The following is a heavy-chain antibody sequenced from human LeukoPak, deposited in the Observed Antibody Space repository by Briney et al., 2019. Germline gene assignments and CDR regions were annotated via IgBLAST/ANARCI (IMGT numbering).Heavy chain of an antibody. J-gene: IGHJ5*02. CDR1: GYTFTSYA. CDR3: ARWGYGSGSYPNGGFDP. Sequence: ASVKVSCKASGYTFTSYAMNWVRQAPGQGLEWMGWINTNTGNPTYAQGFIGRFVFSLDTSVSTAYLQISSLKAEDTAMYYCARWGYGSGSYPNGGFDPWGQGTQVIVSS. V-gene: IGHV7-4-1*02. D-gene: IGHD3-10*01. CDR2: INTNTGNP.